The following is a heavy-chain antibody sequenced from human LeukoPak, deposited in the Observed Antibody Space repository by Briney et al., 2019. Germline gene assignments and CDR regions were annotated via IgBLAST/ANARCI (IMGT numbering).Heavy chain of an antibody. D-gene: IGHD4-17*01. CDR2: IYSGGST. CDR3: AKTPSSTAAATLYGDYVPLFDY. V-gene: IGHV3-53*01. Sequence: SGGSLRLSCAASGFTVSSNYMSWVRQAPGKGLEWVSVIYSGGSTYYADSVKGRFTISRDNSKNTLYLQMNSLRAEDTAVYYCAKTPSSTAAATLYGDYVPLFDYWGQGTLVTVSS. CDR1: GFTVSSNY. J-gene: IGHJ4*02.